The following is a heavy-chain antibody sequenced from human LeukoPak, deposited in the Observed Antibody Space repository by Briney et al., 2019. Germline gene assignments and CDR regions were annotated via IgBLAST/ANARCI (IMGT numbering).Heavy chain of an antibody. CDR3: AVAYDSSGYWKTFDY. CDR2: ISGSGGST. Sequence: PGGSLRLSCAASGFTFSSYAMSWVRQAPGKGLDWVSAISGSGGSTYYADSVKGRFTISRDNSKNTLYLQMNSLRAEDTAVYYCAVAYDSSGYWKTFDYWGQGTLVTVSS. CDR1: GFTFSSYA. J-gene: IGHJ4*02. V-gene: IGHV3-23*01. D-gene: IGHD3-22*01.